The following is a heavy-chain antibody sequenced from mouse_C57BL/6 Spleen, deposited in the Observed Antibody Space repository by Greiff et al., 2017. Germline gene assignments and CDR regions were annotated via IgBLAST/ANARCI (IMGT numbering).Heavy chain of an antibody. CDR2: IDPSDSYT. CDR3: ARGKFITTGGFAY. J-gene: IGHJ3*01. Sequence: QVQLQQPGAELVMPGASVKLSCKASGYTFTSYWMHWVKQRPGQGLEWIGEIDPSDSYTNYNQKFKGKSTLTVDKSSSTAYMQLSSLTSEDSAVYYCARGKFITTGGFAYWGQGTLVTVSA. CDR1: GYTFTSYW. D-gene: IGHD1-1*01. V-gene: IGHV1-69*01.